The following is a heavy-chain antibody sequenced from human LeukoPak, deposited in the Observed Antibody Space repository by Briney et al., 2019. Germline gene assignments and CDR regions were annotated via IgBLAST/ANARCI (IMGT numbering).Heavy chain of an antibody. CDR1: GGSISSGDYY. CDR2: IYYSGST. CDR3: ARGAPMARRSGWYLPLHAFDI. D-gene: IGHD6-19*01. J-gene: IGHJ3*02. V-gene: IGHV4-30-4*01. Sequence: SQTLSLACTVSGGSISSGDYYWSWIRQPPGKGLEWIGYIYYSGSTYYNPSLKSRVTISVDTSKNQFSLKLSSVTAADTAVYYCARGAPMARRSGWYLPLHAFDIWGQGTMVTVSS.